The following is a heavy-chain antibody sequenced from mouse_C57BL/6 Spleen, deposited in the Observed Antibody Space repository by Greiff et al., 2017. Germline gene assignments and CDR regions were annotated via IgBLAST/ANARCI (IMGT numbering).Heavy chain of an antibody. CDR1: GYAFSSSW. CDR3: ARSGGDGYYSYAMDY. V-gene: IGHV1-82*01. J-gene: IGHJ4*01. CDR2: IYPGDGDT. Sequence: VQLQQSGPELVKPGASVKISCKASGYAFSSSWMNWVKQRPGKGLEWIGRIYPGDGDTNYNGKFKGKATLTADKSSSTAYMQLSSLTSEDSAVYFCARSGGDGYYSYAMDYWGQGTSVTVSS. D-gene: IGHD2-3*01.